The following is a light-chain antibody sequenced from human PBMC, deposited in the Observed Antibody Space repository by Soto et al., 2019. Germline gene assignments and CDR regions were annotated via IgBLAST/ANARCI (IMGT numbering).Light chain of an antibody. CDR2: GSS. J-gene: IGKJ1*01. V-gene: IGKV1-39*01. CDR3: QQTYRHPRT. CDR1: QTVKNN. Sequence: DIQMTQSPSSVSASVGDSASFACQSSQTVKNNVNWYQHKRGKAPKLLISGSSNLQNGVPPRFSGSGTGTDFTLTINSLQPEDAATYYCQQTYRHPRTFGQGTSVDIK.